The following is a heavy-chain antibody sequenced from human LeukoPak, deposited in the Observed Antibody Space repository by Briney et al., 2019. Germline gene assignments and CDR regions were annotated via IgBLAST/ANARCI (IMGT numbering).Heavy chain of an antibody. J-gene: IGHJ3*02. CDR1: GYTFTSYY. CDR3: ARGVGYYDSSGYRRGAFDI. V-gene: IGHV1-46*01. Sequence: ASVKVSCKASGYTFTSYYMHWVRQAPGQGLEWMGIINPSGGSTSYAQKFQGRVTMTRDTSTSTVYMELSSLRSEDTAVYYCARGVGYYDSSGYRRGAFDIWGQGTMVTVSS. CDR2: INPSGGST. D-gene: IGHD3-22*01.